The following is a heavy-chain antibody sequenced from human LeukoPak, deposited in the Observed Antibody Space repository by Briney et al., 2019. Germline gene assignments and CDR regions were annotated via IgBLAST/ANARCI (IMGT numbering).Heavy chain of an antibody. Sequence: SESLSLTCTVSGGSLSSSSSYWGWTRQPPGKRLARIGSIYYSGSTYYNPSLKSRVTISVDTSKNQFSLKLSSVTAADTAVYYCAREGAPYYYDSSGYFDYWGQGTLVTVSS. CDR3: AREGAPYYYDSSGYFDY. J-gene: IGHJ4*02. D-gene: IGHD3-22*01. CDR1: GGSLSSSSSY. CDR2: IYYSGST. V-gene: IGHV4-39*07.